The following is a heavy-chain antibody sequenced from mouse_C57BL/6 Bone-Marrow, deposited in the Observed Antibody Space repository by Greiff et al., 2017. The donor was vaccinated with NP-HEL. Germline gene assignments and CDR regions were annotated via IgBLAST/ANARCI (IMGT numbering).Heavy chain of an antibody. D-gene: IGHD2-4*01. J-gene: IGHJ2*01. CDR2: IHPNSGST. Sequence: VKLQQPGAELVKPGASVKLSCKASGYTFTSYWMHWVKQRPGQGLEWIGMIHPNSGSTNYNEKFKSKATLTVDKSSSTAYMQLSSLTSEDSAVYYCARGAIYYDYGEVYFDYWGQGTTLTVSS. CDR1: GYTFTSYW. V-gene: IGHV1-64*01. CDR3: ARGAIYYDYGEVYFDY.